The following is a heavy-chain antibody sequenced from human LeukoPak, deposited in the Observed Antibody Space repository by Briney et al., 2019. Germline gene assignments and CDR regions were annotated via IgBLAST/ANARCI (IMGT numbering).Heavy chain of an antibody. Sequence: AGGSLRLSCAASGFTFEDYALRWVCQARGRGLEWVSSINWNAGSTSYADSVRGRFTISRDNARNSLYLQMNTLRADDTAFYYCVRVSTGYYFDSWGQGTLVAISS. V-gene: IGHV3-20*04. CDR2: INWNAGST. CDR3: VRVSTGYYFDS. CDR1: GFTFEDYA. J-gene: IGHJ4*02. D-gene: IGHD6-19*01.